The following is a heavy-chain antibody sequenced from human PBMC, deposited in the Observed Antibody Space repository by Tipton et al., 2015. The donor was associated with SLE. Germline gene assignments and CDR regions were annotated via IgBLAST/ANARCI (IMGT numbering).Heavy chain of an antibody. J-gene: IGHJ4*02. V-gene: IGHV3-7*03. D-gene: IGHD5-24*01. CDR2: IKQDGSEK. Sequence: SLRLSCADSVFVSSTHLMSWVRQAPGKGLEWLANIKQDGSEKNYVDSVKGRFTISRDNAKRSLYLQMNSLRVEDTAVYYCTAGAGWLIDYWGQGTLVTVSS. CDR3: TAGAGWLIDY. CDR1: VFVSSTHL.